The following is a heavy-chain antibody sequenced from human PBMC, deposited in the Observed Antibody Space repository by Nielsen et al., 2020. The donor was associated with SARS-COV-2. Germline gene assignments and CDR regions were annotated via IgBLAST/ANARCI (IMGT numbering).Heavy chain of an antibody. J-gene: IGHJ4*02. CDR2: ISSSSSYT. V-gene: IGHV3-11*06. CDR3: ARRPETWYYYGSGSYYGHHDY. Sequence: WIRQPPGKGLEWVSYISSSSSYTNYADSVKGRFTISRDNAKNSLYLQMNSLRAEDTAVYYCARRPETWYYYGSGSYYGHHDYWGQGTLVTVSS. D-gene: IGHD3-10*01.